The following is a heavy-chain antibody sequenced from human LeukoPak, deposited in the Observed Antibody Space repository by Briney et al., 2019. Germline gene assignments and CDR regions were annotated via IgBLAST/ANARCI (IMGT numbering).Heavy chain of an antibody. D-gene: IGHD4-23*01. CDR2: ISSSSSTI. J-gene: IGHJ3*02. CDR1: GFTFSSYR. CDR3: AREAVVTPAERAFDI. V-gene: IGHV3-48*02. Sequence: PGGSLRLSCAASGFTFSSYRMNWVRQAPGKGLEWVSYISSSSSTIYYADSVKGRFTISRDNAKNSLYLQMNSLRDEDTAVYYCAREAVVTPAERAFDIWGQGTMVTVSS.